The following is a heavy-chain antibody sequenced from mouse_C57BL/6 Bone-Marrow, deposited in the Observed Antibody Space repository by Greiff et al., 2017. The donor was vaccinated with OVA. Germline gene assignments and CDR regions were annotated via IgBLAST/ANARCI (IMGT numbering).Heavy chain of an antibody. CDR1: GYTFTSYT. CDR2: INPSSGYT. CDR3: AGDITTVVGPYV. J-gene: IGHJ1*03. V-gene: IGHV1-4*01. Sequence: QVQLQQSGAELARPGASVKMSCKASGYTFTSYTMHWVKQRPGQGLEWIGYINPSSGYTKYNQKFKDKATLTADKSSSTAYMQLSNLTSEDSAVYDCAGDITTVVGPYVWGTGTTVTVSS. D-gene: IGHD1-1*01.